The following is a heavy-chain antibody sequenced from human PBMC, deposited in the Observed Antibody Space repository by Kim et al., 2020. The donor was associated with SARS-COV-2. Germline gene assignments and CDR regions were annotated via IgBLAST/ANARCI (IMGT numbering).Heavy chain of an antibody. J-gene: IGHJ6*02. V-gene: IGHV1-46*01. CDR3: ARGHLLWPLDV. CDR1: GYTFTTYY. D-gene: IGHD3-10*01. Sequence: ASVKVSCKASGYTFTTYYMYWVRQAPGQGLEWMGIINPRGGSASYVQKFQGRVTITTDTSTSTVYMEVSSLRSEDTAVYYCARGHLLWPLDVWGQGTPVTVSS. CDR2: INPRGGSA.